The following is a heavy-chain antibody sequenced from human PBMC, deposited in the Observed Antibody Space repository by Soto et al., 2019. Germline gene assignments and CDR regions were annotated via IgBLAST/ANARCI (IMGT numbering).Heavy chain of an antibody. V-gene: IGHV1-69*06. J-gene: IGHJ4*02. Sequence: QVQLVQSGAEVKKPGSSVKVSCKASGGTFSSYAISWVRQAPGQGLEWMGGIIPIFGTANYEQKFQGRVTITADKSTSTAYMELGSLRSEDTAVYYWARSGYDSSGYYYPAWYFDYWGQGTLVTVSS. D-gene: IGHD3-22*01. CDR3: ARSGYDSSGYYYPAWYFDY. CDR2: IIPIFGTA. CDR1: GGTFSSYA.